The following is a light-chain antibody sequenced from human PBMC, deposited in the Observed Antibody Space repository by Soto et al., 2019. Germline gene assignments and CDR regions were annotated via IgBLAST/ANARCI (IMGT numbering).Light chain of an antibody. Sequence: DIQMTQSPSSLSASVGDRFTITCRASQSISSYLNWYQQKPGKAPKLLXYAASSLQSGVPSRFSGSGSGTDFTLTISSLQPEDFETYYCQQSYSTPFTFGPGTKVDIK. CDR2: AAS. V-gene: IGKV1-39*01. CDR3: QQSYSTPFT. J-gene: IGKJ3*01. CDR1: QSISSY.